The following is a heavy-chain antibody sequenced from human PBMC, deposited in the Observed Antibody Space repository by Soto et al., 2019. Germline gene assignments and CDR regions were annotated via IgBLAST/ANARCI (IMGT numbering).Heavy chain of an antibody. CDR1: DGSISNYY. CDR3: TSYYDILTGYYSFDP. Sequence: SETLSLTCTVSDGSISNYYWSWIRQPPGKGLEWIWFIYYTGNTNYNPSLKSRVTMSVDTSKNQFSLRLCSVTAADTAVYYCTSYYDILTGYYSFDPWGQGTLVTVSS. V-gene: IGHV4-59*01. J-gene: IGHJ5*02. D-gene: IGHD3-9*01. CDR2: IYYTGNT.